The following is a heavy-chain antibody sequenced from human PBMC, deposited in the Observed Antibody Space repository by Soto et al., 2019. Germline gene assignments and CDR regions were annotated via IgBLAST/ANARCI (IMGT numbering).Heavy chain of an antibody. V-gene: IGHV3-23*01. CDR3: AKGGNCSSTSCYGMDYYYGMDV. Sequence: GGSLRLSCAASGFTFSSYAMSWVRQAPGKGLEWVSAISGSGGSTYYADSVKGRFTISRDNSKNTLYLQMNSLRAEDTAVYYCAKGGNCSSTSCYGMDYYYGMDVWGQGTTVTVSS. J-gene: IGHJ6*02. CDR2: ISGSGGST. D-gene: IGHD2-2*01. CDR1: GFTFSSYA.